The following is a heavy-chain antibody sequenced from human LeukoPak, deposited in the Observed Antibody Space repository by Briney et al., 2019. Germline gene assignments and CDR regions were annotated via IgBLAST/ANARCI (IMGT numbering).Heavy chain of an antibody. J-gene: IGHJ4*02. V-gene: IGHV4-31*03. CDR2: IYYSGST. D-gene: IGHD6-19*01. CDR3: ARSVVAGTFDY. Sequence: PSETLSLTCTVSGGSISSGGYYWSWIRQHPGKGLEWIGYIYYSGSTYYNPSLKSRVTISVDTSKNQFSLKLSSVTAADTAIYYCARSVVAGTFDYWGQGTLVTVSS. CDR1: GGSISSGGYY.